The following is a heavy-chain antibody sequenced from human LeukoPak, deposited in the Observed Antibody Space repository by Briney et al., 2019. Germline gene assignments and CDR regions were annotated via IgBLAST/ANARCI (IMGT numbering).Heavy chain of an antibody. CDR1: GFTFNNHD. CDR2: ISYDGRNK. J-gene: IGHJ3*01. CDR3: AKPRDIDSWAFDV. V-gene: IGHV3-30*18. Sequence: GRSLRLSCAASGFTFNNHDMHWVRQAPGKGLEWVAGISYDGRNKYYADSVKGRFTISRDNSKNTLNLQMNSLRTEDTAVYYCAKPRDIDSWAFDVWGQGTMVTVS. D-gene: IGHD2-15*01.